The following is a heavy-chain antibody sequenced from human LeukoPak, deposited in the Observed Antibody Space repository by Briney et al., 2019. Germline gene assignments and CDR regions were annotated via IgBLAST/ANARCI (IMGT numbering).Heavy chain of an antibody. CDR2: ISGGGST. J-gene: IGHJ4*02. CDR1: GFTFTSYS. V-gene: IGHV3-23*01. Sequence: GGSLRLSCAASGFTFTSYSMNWVRQAPGKGLEWVSTISGGGSTYYADSVKGRFTISRDNSKNTLYLQVNSLRAEDTAVYYCAKGGKWDVTPFDYWGQGTLVTVSS. D-gene: IGHD1-26*01. CDR3: AKGGKWDVTPFDY.